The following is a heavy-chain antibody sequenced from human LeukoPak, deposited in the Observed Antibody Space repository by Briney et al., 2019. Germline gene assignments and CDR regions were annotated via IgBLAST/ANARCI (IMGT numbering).Heavy chain of an antibody. J-gene: IGHJ4*02. D-gene: IGHD2-15*01. CDR1: GFTFSSYS. V-gene: IGHV3-21*01. CDR3: AREGDGCSGGSCYPNFDY. Sequence: GGSLRLSCAASGFTFSSYSMNWVRQAPGKGLEWVSSISSSSSYIYYADSVKGRFTISRDNAKNSLYLQMNSLRAEDMVVYYCAREGDGCSGGSCYPNFDYWGQGTLVTVSS. CDR2: ISSSSSYI.